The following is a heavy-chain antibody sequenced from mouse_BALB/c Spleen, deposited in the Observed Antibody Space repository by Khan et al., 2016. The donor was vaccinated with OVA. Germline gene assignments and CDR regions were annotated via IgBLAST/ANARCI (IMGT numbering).Heavy chain of an antibody. Sequence: QVQLKESGPGLVAPSQSLSITCTVSGFSLTDYGVSWIRQPPGKGLEWLGVIWGGGSTYYNSALKSRLSISKDNSKSQVFLKMNRLQTDDTAMYYCAKQIWSPYYGMDYWGQGTSVTVSS. CDR2: IWGGGST. J-gene: IGHJ4*01. D-gene: IGHD1-1*02. CDR1: GFSLTDYG. CDR3: AKQIWSPYYGMDY. V-gene: IGHV2-6-5*01.